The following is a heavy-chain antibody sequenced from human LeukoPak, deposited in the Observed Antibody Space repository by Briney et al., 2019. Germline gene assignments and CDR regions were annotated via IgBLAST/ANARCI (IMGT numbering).Heavy chain of an antibody. CDR1: GFTFSNYA. D-gene: IGHD3-10*01. Sequence: GGSLRLSCAASGFTFSNYAMSWVRQAPGKGLEWVSAISGSGGSTYYADSVKGRFTISRDNSKNTLYLQMNSLRAEDTAVYYCAKEGRIWFGELLTIDYWGQGTLVTVSS. CDR2: ISGSGGST. J-gene: IGHJ4*02. CDR3: AKEGRIWFGELLTIDY. V-gene: IGHV3-23*01.